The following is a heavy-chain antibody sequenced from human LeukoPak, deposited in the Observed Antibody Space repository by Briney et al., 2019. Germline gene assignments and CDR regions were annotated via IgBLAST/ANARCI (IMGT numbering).Heavy chain of an antibody. J-gene: IGHJ4*02. V-gene: IGHV5-51*01. D-gene: IGHD1-26*01. CDR3: ARQGSGILDY. CDR1: GYAFSSYW. CDR2: IYPSDSDT. Sequence: GESLKISCKGSGYAFSSYWIGWVRQMPGKGLEGMGIIYPSDSDTSYSPSLQGQVTISADKSISTAYLQWSSLRASDTAMYYCARQGSGILDYWGQGTLVTVSS.